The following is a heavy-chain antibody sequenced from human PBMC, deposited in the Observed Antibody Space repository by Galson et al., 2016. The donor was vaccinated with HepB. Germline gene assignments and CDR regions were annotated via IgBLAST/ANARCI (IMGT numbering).Heavy chain of an antibody. CDR2: INRDGSEK. V-gene: IGHV3-7*01. CDR1: GFSLGAYW. Sequence: SLRLSCAGSGFSLGAYWMVWVRQAPGKGLEWVANINRDGSEKYSLEGRFSISRDNAKNSPYLQMDSLRAEDTAVYYCARDVGYEALDYWGQGTLVTVSS. D-gene: IGHD2-2*01. J-gene: IGHJ4*02. CDR3: ARDVGYEALDY.